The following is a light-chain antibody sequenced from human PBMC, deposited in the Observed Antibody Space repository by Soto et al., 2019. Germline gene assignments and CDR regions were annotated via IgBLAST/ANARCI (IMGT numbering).Light chain of an antibody. CDR3: QQANSLPHT. CDR1: PGISTW. V-gene: IGKV1-12*01. CDR2: AAT. Sequence: DLQMTQSPSSVSASVGDRVTIPCRATPGISTWLAWYQQTPWQAPILLISAATSLQDGVPFRFSGGGSGADFTLTISALQTEDFATYYCQQANSLPHTFGGATKVEIK. J-gene: IGKJ4*01.